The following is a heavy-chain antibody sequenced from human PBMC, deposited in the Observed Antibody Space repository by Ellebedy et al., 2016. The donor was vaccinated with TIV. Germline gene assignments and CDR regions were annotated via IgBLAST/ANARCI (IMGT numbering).Heavy chain of an antibody. D-gene: IGHD2-15*01. CDR2: IIPIFGTA. CDR1: GGTFSSYA. Sequence: ASVKVSCKASGGTFSSYAINWVRQAPGQGLEWMGGIIPIFGTANYAQKFQGRVTITADESTSTAYMELSSLRSEDTAVYYCARDPIVVVVAATQNYFDYWGQGTLVTVSS. CDR3: ARDPIVVVVAATQNYFDY. V-gene: IGHV1-69*13. J-gene: IGHJ4*02.